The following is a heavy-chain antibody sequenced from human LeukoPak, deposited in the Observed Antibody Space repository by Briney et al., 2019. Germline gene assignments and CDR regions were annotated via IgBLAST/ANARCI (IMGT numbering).Heavy chain of an antibody. J-gene: IGHJ4*02. CDR2: IHSSMRT. D-gene: IGHD3-3*01. CDR3: ARTDPSSSYIEK. V-gene: IGHV4-31*03. CDR1: GGAISSGSYY. Sequence: SQTLSLTCSVYGGAISSGSYYWSWIRQRPGKGLEWIGHIHSSMRTYYNPSLKSRLTISIDTSTNRFSLELSSVTAADTAVYYCARTDPSSSYIEKWGQGTLVTVSS.